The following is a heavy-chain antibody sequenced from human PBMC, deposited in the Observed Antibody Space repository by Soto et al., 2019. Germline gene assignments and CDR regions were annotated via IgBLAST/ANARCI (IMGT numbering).Heavy chain of an antibody. CDR3: ARDDYVSDAFDI. Sequence: GXSGQVSFKASRYIFTSYYMHWVRQPPGQGLEWMGIINPSRGITSYAQKFQGRVTMTRDTSTSTVYMEVSSLRSEDTAVYYCARDDYVSDAFDIWGQGTMVTVSS. J-gene: IGHJ3*02. CDR2: INPSRGIT. CDR1: RYIFTSYY. D-gene: IGHD4-17*01. V-gene: IGHV1-46*01.